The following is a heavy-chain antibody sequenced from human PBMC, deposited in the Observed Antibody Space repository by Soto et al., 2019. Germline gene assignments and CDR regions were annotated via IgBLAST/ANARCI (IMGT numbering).Heavy chain of an antibody. CDR3: ARYMGGMDV. V-gene: IGHV4-34*01. Sequence: QVQLQQWGAGLLKPSETLSLTCAVYGGSFRGYYWSWIRQPPGKGLEWIGEINHNGNTNYNSSLKXRXPXVVDRPKTQFSLQLSSVTAADTALYYCARYMGGMDVWGHGTTVTVSS. CDR1: GGSFRGYY. J-gene: IGHJ6*02. D-gene: IGHD3-10*01. CDR2: INHNGNT.